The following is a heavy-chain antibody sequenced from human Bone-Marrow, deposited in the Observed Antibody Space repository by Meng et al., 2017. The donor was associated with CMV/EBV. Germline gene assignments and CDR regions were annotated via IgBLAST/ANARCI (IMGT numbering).Heavy chain of an antibody. J-gene: IGHJ4*02. D-gene: IGHD6-6*01. CDR2: IYCDDYK. Sequence: VAGPRLVNPTPTLTLSCSFSGFSFSTSGVGVCWIRQPPGKALEWLALIYCDDYKRYSPSLKSRLTITKDTSKNQVVLTMTNMDPVDTATYYCAHITPRPGWIAYWGQGTLVTVSS. CDR1: GFSFSTSGVG. V-gene: IGHV2-5*02. CDR3: AHITPRPGWIAY.